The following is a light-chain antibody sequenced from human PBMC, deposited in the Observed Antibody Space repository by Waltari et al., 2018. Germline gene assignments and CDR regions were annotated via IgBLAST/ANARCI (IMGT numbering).Light chain of an antibody. CDR1: ALPTKY. CDR3: QSSDSSGTYVV. J-gene: IGLJ3*02. CDR2: KDP. Sequence: SYELTQPPSVSVSPGQTARITCSGDALPTKYAYWYQQKSGQAPVLMIYKDPERPSGIPERVSGSSSGTTLTLTISGAQAEDEVDYYCQSSDSSGTYVVFGGGTKLTV. V-gene: IGLV3-25*03.